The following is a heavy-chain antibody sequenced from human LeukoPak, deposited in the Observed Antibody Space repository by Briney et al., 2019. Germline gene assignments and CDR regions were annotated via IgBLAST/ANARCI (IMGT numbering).Heavy chain of an antibody. D-gene: IGHD2-21*01. V-gene: IGHV4-59*08. Sequence: PSETLSLTCTVSGGSISSYYWSWIRQPPGKGLEWIGYIYYSGTTNYNPSLKSRVTISLDTSKSQFSLKLASVTAADTAVYYCARHGYCGAECYTYFDPWGQGTLVSVSS. CDR1: GGSISSYY. J-gene: IGHJ4*02. CDR2: IYYSGTT. CDR3: ARHGYCGAECYTYFDP.